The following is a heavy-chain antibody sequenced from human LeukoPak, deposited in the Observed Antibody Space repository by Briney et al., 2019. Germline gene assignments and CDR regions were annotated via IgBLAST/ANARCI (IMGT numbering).Heavy chain of an antibody. CDR2: ISAYNGNT. D-gene: IGHD3-22*01. V-gene: IGHV1-18*01. CDR3: AIQLYYDLTAGIHH. Sequence: ASVKVSCKASGYTFTSYGISWVRQAPGQGLEWMGWISAYNGNTNYAQKLQGRVTMTTDTSTNTAYMELTSLRSDDTAVYYCAIQLYYDLTAGIHHWGQGTLVTVSS. J-gene: IGHJ1*01. CDR1: GYTFTSYG.